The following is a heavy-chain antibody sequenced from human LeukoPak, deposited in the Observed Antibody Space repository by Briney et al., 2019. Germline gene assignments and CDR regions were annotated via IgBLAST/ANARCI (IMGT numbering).Heavy chain of an antibody. J-gene: IGHJ6*03. Sequence: SETLSLTCTVSGGSISTYYWSWIRQPPGKGLEWIGYIYYSGSTNYNPSLKSRVTISVDTSKNQFSLNLSSVTAADTAVYYCARASLTGYYYYMDVWGKGTTVTISS. CDR1: GGSISTYY. CDR3: ARASLTGYYYYMDV. CDR2: IYYSGST. V-gene: IGHV4-59*01.